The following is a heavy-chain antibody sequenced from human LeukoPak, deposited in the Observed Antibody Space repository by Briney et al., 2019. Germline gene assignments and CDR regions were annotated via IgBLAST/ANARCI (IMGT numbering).Heavy chain of an antibody. J-gene: IGHJ4*02. CDR3: ARPGYSYGSFDY. Sequence: ASVKVSCKASGYTFTGHSMYWVRQAPGQGLEWMGWIKPNSGGTNYAQKFHGRVTMTRDTSISTAYMELSRLRSDDTAVYYCARPGYSYGSFDYWGQGTLVTVSS. CDR2: IKPNSGGT. V-gene: IGHV1-2*02. D-gene: IGHD5-18*01. CDR1: GYTFTGHS.